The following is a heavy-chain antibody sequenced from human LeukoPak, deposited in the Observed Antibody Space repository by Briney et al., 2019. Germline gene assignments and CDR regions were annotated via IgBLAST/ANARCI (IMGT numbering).Heavy chain of an antibody. D-gene: IGHD6-19*01. V-gene: IGHV3-66*02. CDR2: IYTGGTT. CDR1: GFSVSSNY. J-gene: IGHJ4*02. Sequence: GGSLRLSCAASGFSVSSNYMNWVRQAPGKGLEWVSAIYTGGTTYYADSVKGRFTISRDNSKNTLYLQLNSLRAEDTAVYYCTRDKLGSGYSSDFDCWGQGTLVTVSS. CDR3: TRDKLGSGYSSDFDC.